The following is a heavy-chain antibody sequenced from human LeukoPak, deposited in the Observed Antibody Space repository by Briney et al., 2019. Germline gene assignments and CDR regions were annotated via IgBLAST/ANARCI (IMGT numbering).Heavy chain of an antibody. Sequence: SETLSLTCTVSGGSISSYYWSWIRQPPGKGLEWIGYIYYSGSTNYNPSLKSRVTISVDTSKNQFSLKLSSVTAADTAVYYCARHDGSSSWYVYWYFDLWGRGTLVTVSS. CDR1: GGSISSYY. D-gene: IGHD6-13*01. V-gene: IGHV4-59*08. CDR3: ARHDGSSSWYVYWYFDL. CDR2: IYYSGST. J-gene: IGHJ2*01.